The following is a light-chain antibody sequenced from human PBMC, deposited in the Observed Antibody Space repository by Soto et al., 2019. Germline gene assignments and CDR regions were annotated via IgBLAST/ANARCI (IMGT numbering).Light chain of an antibody. Sequence: EIVMTQSPATLSVSPGERATLSCRASQSVSSSYLAWYQQKPGQAPRLLIYDASSRANGIPDRFSASGSGTEFTLTISSLQPEDFAVYYCQQYTQWPITFGQGTRLEIK. J-gene: IGKJ5*01. CDR2: DAS. V-gene: IGKV3D-15*01. CDR3: QQYTQWPIT. CDR1: QSVSSSY.